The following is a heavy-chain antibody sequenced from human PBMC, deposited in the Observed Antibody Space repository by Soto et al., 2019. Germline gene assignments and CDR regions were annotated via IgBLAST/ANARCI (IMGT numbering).Heavy chain of an antibody. D-gene: IGHD3-10*01. CDR1: GGSISSYY. CDR2: IYYSGST. Sequence: SETLSLTCTVSGGSISSYYWSWIRQPPGKGLEWIGYIYYSGSTNYNPSLKSRVTISVDTSKNQFSLKLSSVTAADTAVYYCARDIRESVYWSGSYHWFDPWGQGTLVTVSS. V-gene: IGHV4-59*01. CDR3: ARDIRESVYWSGSYHWFDP. J-gene: IGHJ5*02.